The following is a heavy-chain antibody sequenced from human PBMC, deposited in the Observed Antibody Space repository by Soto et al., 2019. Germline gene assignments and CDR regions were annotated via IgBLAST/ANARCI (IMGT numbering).Heavy chain of an antibody. CDR1: GGSISSGGYY. D-gene: IGHD4-17*01. CDR2: IYYSGST. Sequence: QVQLQESGPGLVKPSQTLSLTCTVSGGSISSGGYYWSWIRQHPGKGLEWIGYIYYSGSTYYNPSLKSRVTISVDTSKNQFSLKLSSVTAADTAVYYCVGHRTTVTTVSWVSQFDYWGQGTLVTVSS. J-gene: IGHJ4*02. V-gene: IGHV4-31*03. CDR3: VGHRTTVTTVSWVSQFDY.